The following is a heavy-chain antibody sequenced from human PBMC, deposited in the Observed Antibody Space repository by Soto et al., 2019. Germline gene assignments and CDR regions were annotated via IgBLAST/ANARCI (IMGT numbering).Heavy chain of an antibody. J-gene: IGHJ6*01. CDR2: IHSGASLI. CDR1: GCRFKEYE. V-gene: IGHV3-48*03. CDR3: GRHSSYRQSATIVLEFWGQAALVNV. Sequence: GGCLRRSCVGSGCRFKEYEITWVRHAPGKGLACIAHIHSGASLIYCAASVKRRLTISRDKYEDSVYLQMNSLRPDDTVLYYCGRHSSYRQSATIVLEFWGQAALVNV. D-gene: IGHD2-2*01.